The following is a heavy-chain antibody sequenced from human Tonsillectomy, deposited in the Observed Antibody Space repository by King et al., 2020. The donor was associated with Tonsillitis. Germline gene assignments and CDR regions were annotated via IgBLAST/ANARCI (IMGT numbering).Heavy chain of an antibody. J-gene: IGHJ5*02. CDR1: GFSLSTDEMR. Sequence: VTLKESGPALVKPTQTLTLTCTFSGFSLSTDEMRVSGVRQPPGKALEWLARIDWDDEKFYSTSLKTRLTISRDTSKNQVVLRMTNMDPGDTATYYCTRSQAGSNWFDPWGRGTLVTVSS. CDR3: TRSQAGSNWFDP. CDR2: IDWDDEK. V-gene: IGHV2-70*04.